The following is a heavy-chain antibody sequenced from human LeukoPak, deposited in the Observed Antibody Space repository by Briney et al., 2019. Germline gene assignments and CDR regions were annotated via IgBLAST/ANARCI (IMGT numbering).Heavy chain of an antibody. J-gene: IGHJ4*02. Sequence: PGGSLRLSCAASGFTFSSYGMHWVRQAPGKGLEWVAVISYDGSNKYYADSVKGRLTISRDNSKNTLYLQMNSLRAEDTAVYYCAKSATVGIKAPFDCWGQGALVTVSS. CDR2: ISYDGSNK. V-gene: IGHV3-30*18. CDR3: AKSATVGIKAPFDC. D-gene: IGHD1-26*01. CDR1: GFTFSSYG.